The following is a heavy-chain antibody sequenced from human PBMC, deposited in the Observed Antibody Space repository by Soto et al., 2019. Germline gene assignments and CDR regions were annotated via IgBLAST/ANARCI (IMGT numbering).Heavy chain of an antibody. J-gene: IGHJ6*02. D-gene: IGHD6-6*01. CDR1: GGSISSYY. V-gene: IGHV4-59*01. CDR2: IHYSGST. CDR3: ARGVAARALRGYYYYGMDV. Sequence: SETLSLTCTVSGGSISSYYWSWIRQPPGKGLEWIGYIHYSGSTNYNPSLKSRVTISVDTSKNKFSLKLSSVTAADTAVYYCARGVAARALRGYYYYGMDVWGQGTTVTVSS.